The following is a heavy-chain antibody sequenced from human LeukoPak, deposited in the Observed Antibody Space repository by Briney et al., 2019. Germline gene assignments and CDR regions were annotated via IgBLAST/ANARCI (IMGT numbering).Heavy chain of an antibody. CDR1: GGTFSSYA. D-gene: IGHD3-22*01. J-gene: IGHJ6*02. CDR2: IIPIFGTA. Sequence: SVKVSCKASGGTFSSYAISWVRQAPGQGLEWMGGIIPIFGTANYAQKFQGRVTITADESTSTAYMELSRLRSEDTAVYYCARDGDYYDSSGFDYYYYYGMDVWGQGTTVTVSS. CDR3: ARDGDYYDSSGFDYYYYYGMDV. V-gene: IGHV1-69*13.